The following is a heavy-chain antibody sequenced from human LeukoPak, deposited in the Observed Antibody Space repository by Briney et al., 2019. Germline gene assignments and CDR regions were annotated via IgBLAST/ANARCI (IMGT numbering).Heavy chain of an antibody. V-gene: IGHV3-74*01. J-gene: IGHJ4*02. Sequence: GGSLRLSCAASGFTFSTYWMHWVRQAPEKGLEWVSRINSDGSITNYADSVKGRFTISRDNAKNTLFLQMNSLRAEDTAVYYCARDATVATIFDYWGQGTLVTVSS. CDR1: GFTFSTYW. D-gene: IGHD5-12*01. CDR2: INSDGSIT. CDR3: ARDATVATIFDY.